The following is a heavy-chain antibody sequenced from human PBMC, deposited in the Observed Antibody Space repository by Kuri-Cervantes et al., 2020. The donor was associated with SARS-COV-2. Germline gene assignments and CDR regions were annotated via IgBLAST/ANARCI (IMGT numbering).Heavy chain of an antibody. V-gene: IGHV3-53*01. J-gene: IGHJ3*02. D-gene: IGHD1-26*01. CDR2: IYSGGST. CDR3: AKDLVGATYDAFDI. CDR1: GFTVSSNY. Sequence: GGSLRLSCAASGFTVSSNYMSWVRQAPGKGLEWVSVIYSGGSTYYADSVKGRFTISRDNSKNTLYLQMNSLRAEDTAVYYCAKDLVGATYDAFDIWGQGTMVTVSS.